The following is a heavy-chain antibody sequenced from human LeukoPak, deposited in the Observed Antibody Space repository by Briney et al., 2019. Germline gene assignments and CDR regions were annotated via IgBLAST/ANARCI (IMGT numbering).Heavy chain of an antibody. CDR1: GFTFNNYY. CDR2: ISSSNNYI. J-gene: IGHJ4*02. Sequence: PGGSLRLSCAASGFTFNNYYMGWIRQAPGKGLEWVSSISSSNNYIYYADSVKGRFTISRDNAKNSLYLQMNSLRAEDTAVYYCARRSPNYYFDYWGQGTPVTVSS. CDR3: ARRSPNYYFDY. V-gene: IGHV3-21*01.